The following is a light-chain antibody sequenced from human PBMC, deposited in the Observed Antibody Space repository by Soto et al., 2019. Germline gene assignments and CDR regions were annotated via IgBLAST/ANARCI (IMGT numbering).Light chain of an antibody. CDR1: KNDIGLYDF. J-gene: IGLJ1*01. V-gene: IGLV2-8*01. CDR3: KSYAGSNTYV. CDR2: EVV. Sequence: QSALTQPPSASGSPGQSVTISCTGTKNDIGLYDFVSWYQHHPGKAPRLIIYEVVQRPSGVPDRFSGSKSGNTASLTVYGLQAADEAAYFCKSYAGSNTYVLGSGTKVTVL.